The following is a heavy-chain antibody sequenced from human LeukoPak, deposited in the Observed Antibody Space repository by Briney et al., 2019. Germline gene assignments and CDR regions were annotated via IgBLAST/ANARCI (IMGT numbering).Heavy chain of an antibody. Sequence: GASVKVSCKASGYTFTGQYLHWVRQAPGQGLEWMGWINPNTGGTNYAQRFQGRVAMTRDTSITTAYMELSRLRSEDTAVYYCARTILMDTAMVIVYYYGMDVWGQGTTVTVSS. D-gene: IGHD5-18*01. CDR2: INPNTGGT. CDR1: GYTFTGQY. V-gene: IGHV1-2*02. J-gene: IGHJ6*02. CDR3: ARTILMDTAMVIVYYYGMDV.